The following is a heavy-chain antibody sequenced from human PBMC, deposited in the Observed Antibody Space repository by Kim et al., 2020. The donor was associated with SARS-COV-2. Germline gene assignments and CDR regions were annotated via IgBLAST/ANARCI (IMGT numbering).Heavy chain of an antibody. D-gene: IGHD5-12*01. J-gene: IGHJ4*02. CDR3: AKGSGYDSFDY. CDR2: IYSGGSST. Sequence: GGSLRLSCAASGFTFSSYAMSWVRQAPGKGLEWVSVIYSGGSSTYYADSVKGRFTISRDNSKNTLYLQMNSLRAEDTAVYYCAKGSGYDSFDYWGQGTLVTVSS. V-gene: IGHV3-23*03. CDR1: GFTFSSYA.